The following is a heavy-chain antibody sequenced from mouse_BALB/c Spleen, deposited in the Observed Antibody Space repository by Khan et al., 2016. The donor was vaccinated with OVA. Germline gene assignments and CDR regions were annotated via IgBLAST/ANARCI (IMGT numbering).Heavy chain of an antibody. D-gene: IGHD2-14*01. CDR2: IIPSNDYT. J-gene: IGHJ3*01. Sequence: QVQLQQSGAELARPGASVKMSCKASGYTFTTYTIHWVKQRPGQGLEWIGYIIPSNDYTNYNQKFKDRATLTADKSSSIAYVQLSSLTSEDSSVYYCVRTGPYYRSDGWFAYWGQGTLVTVSA. CDR3: VRTGPYYRSDGWFAY. V-gene: IGHV1-4*01. CDR1: GYTFTTYT.